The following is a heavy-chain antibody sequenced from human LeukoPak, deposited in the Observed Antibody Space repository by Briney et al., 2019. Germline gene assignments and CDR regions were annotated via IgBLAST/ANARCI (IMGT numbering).Heavy chain of an antibody. V-gene: IGHV1-18*01. J-gene: IGHJ4*02. CDR3: ARDPSNTSGNFPYFDY. CDR1: GYTFTRHG. CDR2: ISAYNGDT. Sequence: ASVKVSCKASGYTFTRHGVSWVRQAPGQGLEWMGWISAYNGDTKYAQNFQGRVTITTDTFTTTAYMELRSLRSDDTAVYYCARDPSNTSGNFPYFDYWGQGTLVTVSS. D-gene: IGHD3-22*01.